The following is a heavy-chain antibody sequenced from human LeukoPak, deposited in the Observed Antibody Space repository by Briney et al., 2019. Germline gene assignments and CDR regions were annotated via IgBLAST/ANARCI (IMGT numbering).Heavy chain of an antibody. Sequence: GGSLRLSCAASGFTFSSYGMHWVRQAPGKGLEWVAVISYDGSNKYYADSVKGRFTISRDNSKNTLCLQMNSLRAEDTAVYYCAKGFKSYGSYYYYGMDVWGQGTTVTVSS. V-gene: IGHV3-30*18. CDR1: GFTFSSYG. D-gene: IGHD5-18*01. CDR2: ISYDGSNK. J-gene: IGHJ6*02. CDR3: AKGFKSYGSYYYYGMDV.